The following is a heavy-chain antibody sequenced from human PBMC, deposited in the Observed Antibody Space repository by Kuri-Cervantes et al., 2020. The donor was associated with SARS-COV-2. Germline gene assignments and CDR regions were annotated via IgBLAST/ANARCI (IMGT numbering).Heavy chain of an antibody. J-gene: IGHJ4*02. CDR1: GYTFTDYY. Sequence: ASVKVSCKASGYTFTDYYMHWVRQAPGQGLEWMGWINPNSGGTNYAQKFQGWVTMTRDTSISTVYMELSRLRSDDTAVYYCGRDDDSGSLPDCWGQGTLVTVSS. CDR3: GRDDDSGSLPDC. CDR2: INPNSGGT. V-gene: IGHV1-2*04. D-gene: IGHD1-26*01.